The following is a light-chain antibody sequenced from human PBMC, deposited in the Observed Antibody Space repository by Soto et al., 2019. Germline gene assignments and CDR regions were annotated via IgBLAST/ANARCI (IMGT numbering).Light chain of an antibody. CDR2: DAT. V-gene: IGKV3D-15*01. Sequence: DIVMTQSPATLSESPGERVTLSCRASQYINSNLAWYQQKPGQPPRLLIYDATSRVTGIPSRFSGSGSGTDFTLTIISLQSEDFAVYFCQQYHDWPPLTFGGGTKVEIK. J-gene: IGKJ4*01. CDR1: QYINSN. CDR3: QQYHDWPPLT.